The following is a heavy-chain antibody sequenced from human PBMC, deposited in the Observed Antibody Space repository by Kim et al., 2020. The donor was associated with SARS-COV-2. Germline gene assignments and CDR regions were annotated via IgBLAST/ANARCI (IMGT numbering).Heavy chain of an antibody. CDR1: GFTFSSYG. CDR3: AKSGSGSYPSLYDY. CDR2: ISYDGSNK. V-gene: IGHV3-30*18. J-gene: IGHJ4*02. D-gene: IGHD1-26*01. Sequence: GGSLRLSCAASGFTFSSYGMHWVRQAPGKGLEWVAVISYDGSNKYYADSVKGRFTISRDKSKNTLYLQMNSLRAEDTAVYYCAKSGSGSYPSLYDYWGQGTLGTVSS.